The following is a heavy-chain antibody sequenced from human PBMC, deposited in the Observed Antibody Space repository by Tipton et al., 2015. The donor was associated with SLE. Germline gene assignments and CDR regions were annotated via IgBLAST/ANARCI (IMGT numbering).Heavy chain of an antibody. CDR2: VNPDSGHS. V-gene: IGHV1-8*01. D-gene: IGHD7-27*01. CDR3: AYWGLWRDD. J-gene: IGHJ4*02. CDR1: GYTFTNYE. Sequence: QSGAEVKKPGASVKVSCKASGYTFTNYEINWVRQATGQGPEWMGWVNPDSGHSGYPQKFQGRVTMTTNTSISTAYLELRSLRSDDTAVYYCAYWGLWRDDWGQGTLVTVSS.